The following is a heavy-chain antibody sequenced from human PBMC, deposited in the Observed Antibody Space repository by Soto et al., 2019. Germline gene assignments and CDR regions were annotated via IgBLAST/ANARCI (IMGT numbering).Heavy chain of an antibody. J-gene: IGHJ4*02. CDR3: ATIMTTVTSNHFDY. D-gene: IGHD4-17*01. Sequence: SRVTISVDTSKNQFSLKLSSVTAADTAVYYCATIMTTVTSNHFDYWGQGTLVTVSS. V-gene: IGHV4-34*01.